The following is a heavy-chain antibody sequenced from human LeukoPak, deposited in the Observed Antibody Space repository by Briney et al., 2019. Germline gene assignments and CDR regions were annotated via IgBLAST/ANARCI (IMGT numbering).Heavy chain of an antibody. Sequence: SQTLSLTCTVSGGSISSGDYYWSWIRQPPGKGLEWIGYIYYSGSTNYNPSLKSRVTISVDTSKNQFSLKLSSVTAADTAVYYCASSSSRRDAFDIWGQGTMVTVSS. CDR1: GGSISSGDYY. J-gene: IGHJ3*02. V-gene: IGHV4-61*08. CDR2: IYYSGST. CDR3: ASSSSRRDAFDI.